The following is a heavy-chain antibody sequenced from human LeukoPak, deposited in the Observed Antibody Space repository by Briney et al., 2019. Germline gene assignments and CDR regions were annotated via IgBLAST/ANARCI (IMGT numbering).Heavy chain of an antibody. J-gene: IGHJ4*02. CDR1: GFTFSSYG. V-gene: IGHV3-30*02. D-gene: IGHD5-18*01. CDR3: AKESQRGYSYGYIRDYFDS. CDR2: IRYDGSNK. Sequence: GGSLRLSCAASGFTFSSYGMHWVRQAPGKGLEWVAFIRYDGSNKYYADSVKGRFTISRDKSKNTLYLQMNSLRVEDTAVYYCAKESQRGYSYGYIRDYFDSWGQGTLVTVSA.